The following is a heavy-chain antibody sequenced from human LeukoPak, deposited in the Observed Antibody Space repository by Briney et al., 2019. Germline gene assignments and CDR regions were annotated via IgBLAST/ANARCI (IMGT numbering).Heavy chain of an antibody. D-gene: IGHD3-3*01. CDR2: ISGSGGST. V-gene: IGHV3-23*01. Sequence: GGSLRLSCAASGFTFSSYAMSWVRQAPGKGLEWVSAISGSGGSTYYADSVKGRFTISRDNSKNTLYLQMNSLRAGDTAVYYCAKDYGVWSGYYLDIWGQGTMVAVSS. CDR1: GFTFSSYA. J-gene: IGHJ3*02. CDR3: AKDYGVWSGYYLDI.